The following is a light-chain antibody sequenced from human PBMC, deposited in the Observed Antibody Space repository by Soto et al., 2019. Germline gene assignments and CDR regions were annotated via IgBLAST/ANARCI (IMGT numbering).Light chain of an antibody. Sequence: DSQMTQASSSLSASVVDRVTITCQASQNINNYLTWYQQKPGRAPKLLIYDASNLEAGVPSRFRGSGSGTDFTFTISRLQSEDIATYYCLQYYNYPWTFGQGTKVDI. V-gene: IGKV1-33*01. CDR3: LQYYNYPWT. J-gene: IGKJ1*01. CDR1: QNINNY. CDR2: DAS.